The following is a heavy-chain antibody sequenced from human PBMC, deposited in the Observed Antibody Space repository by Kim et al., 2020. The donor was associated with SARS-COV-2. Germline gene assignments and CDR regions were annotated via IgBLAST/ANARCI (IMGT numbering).Heavy chain of an antibody. V-gene: IGHV1-69*13. CDR1: GGTFSSYA. J-gene: IGHJ6*02. CDR3: ARGYCSGGSCLLWAGDYYGMDV. CDR2: IIPIFGTA. D-gene: IGHD2-15*01. Sequence: SVKVSCKASGGTFSSYAISWVRQAPGQGLEWMGGIIPIFGTANYAQKFQGRVTITADESTSTAYMELSSLRSEDTAVYYCARGYCSGGSCLLWAGDYYGMDVWGQGTTVTVSS.